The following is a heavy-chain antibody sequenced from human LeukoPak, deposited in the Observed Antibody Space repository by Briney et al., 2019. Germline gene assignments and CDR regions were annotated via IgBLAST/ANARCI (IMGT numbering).Heavy chain of an antibody. J-gene: IGHJ4*02. Sequence: GASVKVSCKASGYTFTSYYMHWVRQAPGQGLEWMGWINPNSGGTNYAQKFQGRVTMTRDTSISTAYMELSRLRSDDTAVYYCAREYASSSGWTYYFDYWGQGTLVTVSS. CDR3: AREYASSSGWTYYFDY. CDR2: INPNSGGT. D-gene: IGHD6-19*01. V-gene: IGHV1-2*02. CDR1: GYTFTSYY.